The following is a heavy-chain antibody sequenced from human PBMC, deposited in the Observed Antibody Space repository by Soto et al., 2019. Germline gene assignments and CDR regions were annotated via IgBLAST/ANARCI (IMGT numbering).Heavy chain of an antibody. Sequence: GASVKVSCKASGYTFTSYAMHWVRQAPGQRLEWMGWINAGNGNTKYSQKFQGRVTITRDTSASTAYMELSSLRSEDTAVYYCARRSYDSSGYYPPYYYGMDVWGQGTTVTVSS. D-gene: IGHD3-22*01. CDR3: ARRSYDSSGYYPPYYYGMDV. J-gene: IGHJ6*02. CDR1: GYTFTSYA. V-gene: IGHV1-3*01. CDR2: INAGNGNT.